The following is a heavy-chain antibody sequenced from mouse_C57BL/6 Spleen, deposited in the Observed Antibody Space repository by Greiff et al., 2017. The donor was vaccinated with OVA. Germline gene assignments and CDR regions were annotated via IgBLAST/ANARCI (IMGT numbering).Heavy chain of an antibody. D-gene: IGHD4-1*01. J-gene: IGHJ2*01. Sequence: EVKLMESEGGLVQPGSSMKLSCTASGFTFSDYYMAWVRQVPEKGLEWVANINYDGSSTYYLDSLKSRFIISRDNAKNILYLQMSSLKSEDTATYYCARDGEAGTSFDYWGQGTTLTVSS. CDR3: ARDGEAGTSFDY. V-gene: IGHV5-16*01. CDR2: INYDGSST. CDR1: GFTFSDYY.